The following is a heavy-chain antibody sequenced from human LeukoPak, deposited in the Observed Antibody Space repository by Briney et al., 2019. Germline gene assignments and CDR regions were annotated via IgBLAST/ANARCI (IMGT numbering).Heavy chain of an antibody. V-gene: IGHV4-59*12. CDR1: SDSITSYY. CDR3: ARDPRKPGGFDP. D-gene: IGHD1-14*01. CDR2: IYHSGST. Sequence: SETLFLTCSVSSDSITSYYWHWIRQPPGKGLEWIGYIYHSGSTYYNPSLKSRVTISVDRSKNQFSLKLSSVTAADTAVYYCARDPRKPGGFDPWGQGTLVTVSS. J-gene: IGHJ5*02.